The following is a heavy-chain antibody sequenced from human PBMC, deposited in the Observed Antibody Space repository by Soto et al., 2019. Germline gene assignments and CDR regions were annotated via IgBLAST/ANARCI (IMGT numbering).Heavy chain of an antibody. CDR2: INPSGGST. V-gene: IGHV1-46*03. J-gene: IGHJ4*02. CDR3: ARDRRITIFGVFIPRFDY. Sequence: ASVKVSCKASGYTFTSYYMHWVRQAPGQGLEWMGIINPSGGSTSYAQKFQGRVTMTRDTSTSTVYMELSSLRSEDTAVYYCARDRRITIFGVFIPRFDYWGRGTLVTVSS. CDR1: GYTFTSYY. D-gene: IGHD3-3*01.